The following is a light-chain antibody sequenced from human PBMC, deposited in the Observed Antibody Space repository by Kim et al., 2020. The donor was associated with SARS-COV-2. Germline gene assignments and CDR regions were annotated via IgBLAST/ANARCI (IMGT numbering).Light chain of an antibody. CDR3: LQHNTYPIT. CDR1: QDIRND. J-gene: IGKJ5*01. V-gene: IGKV1-17*01. CDR2: GAS. Sequence: ASVEDRVPITCRASQDIRNDLGWYQQNPGRAPKRLIYGASSLQSRVPSRFSGSGSGTEFTLTSSSLQPEDFATYFCLQHNTYPITFGQGTRLEIK.